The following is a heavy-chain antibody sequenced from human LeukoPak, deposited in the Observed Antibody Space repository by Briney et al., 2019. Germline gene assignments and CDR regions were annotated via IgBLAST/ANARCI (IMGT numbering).Heavy chain of an antibody. CDR3: ARDMETYYYDSSGYYASY. V-gene: IGHV7-4-1*02. CDR1: GYTFTNYA. D-gene: IGHD3-22*01. J-gene: IGHJ4*02. CDR2: INTNTGNP. Sequence: ASVKVSCKASGYTFTNYAMNWVRQAPGQGLEWMGWINTNTGNPTYAPGFTGRFVFSLDTSVSTAYLQISSLKAEDTAVYYCARDMETYYYDSSGYYASYWGQGTLVTVSS.